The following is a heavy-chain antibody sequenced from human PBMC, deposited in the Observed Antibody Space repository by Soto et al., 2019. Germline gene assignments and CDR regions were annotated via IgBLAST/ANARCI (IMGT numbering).Heavy chain of an antibody. CDR1: GFTFSSYS. J-gene: IGHJ4*02. Sequence: GGSLRLSCAASGFTFSSYSMHWVRQAPGKGLEWVSSISSRSRSIYYADSQKGRFTISRDNTKNSLYLQMNNLRAEDTAVYYCARDRGDYEGLVPYYFDHWGQGTLVTVSS. V-gene: IGHV3-21*01. CDR2: ISSRSRSI. D-gene: IGHD4-17*01. CDR3: ARDRGDYEGLVPYYFDH.